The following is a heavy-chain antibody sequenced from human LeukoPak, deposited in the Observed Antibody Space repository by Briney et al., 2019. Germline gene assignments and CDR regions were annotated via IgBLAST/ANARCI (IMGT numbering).Heavy chain of an antibody. D-gene: IGHD2-15*01. CDR2: ISGSGGST. V-gene: IGHV3-23*01. CDR3: AKDAPDIVVVVAAGYYFDY. Sequence: GGSLRLSCAASGFTFTSYSMSWVRQAPGKGLEWVSAISGSGGSTYYADSVKGRFTISRDNSKNTLYLQMNSLRAEDTAVYYCAKDAPDIVVVVAAGYYFDYWGQGTLVSVCS. J-gene: IGHJ4*02. CDR1: GFTFTSYS.